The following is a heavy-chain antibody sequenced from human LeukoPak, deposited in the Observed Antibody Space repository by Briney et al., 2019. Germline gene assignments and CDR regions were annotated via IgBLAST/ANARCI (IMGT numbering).Heavy chain of an antibody. D-gene: IGHD2-15*01. CDR1: GLTFSSYG. Sequence: GGSLRLSCAASGLTFSSYGMSWVRQAPGRGLEWVSAISTTGGTTYYADSVRGRFTISRDNSRNTLYLQMNSLRAEDTAIYYCAKNGDRGAYCSGGTCYPYYYYYMDVWGKGATVTISS. CDR3: AKNGDRGAYCSGGTCYPYYYYYMDV. V-gene: IGHV3-23*01. J-gene: IGHJ6*03. CDR2: ISTTGGTT.